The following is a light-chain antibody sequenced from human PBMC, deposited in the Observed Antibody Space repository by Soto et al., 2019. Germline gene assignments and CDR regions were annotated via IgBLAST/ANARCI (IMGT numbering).Light chain of an antibody. Sequence: DIQMTQSPSSVSASVGDRVTITCRASQVISNWLAWYQQKPGEAPKLLIYATFILQSGVPSRFSGGGSGTDFTLTISSLQPEDFATYYCQQANSFPLTFGQGTKVDNK. CDR3: QQANSFPLT. CDR2: ATF. J-gene: IGKJ1*01. CDR1: QVISNW. V-gene: IGKV1-12*01.